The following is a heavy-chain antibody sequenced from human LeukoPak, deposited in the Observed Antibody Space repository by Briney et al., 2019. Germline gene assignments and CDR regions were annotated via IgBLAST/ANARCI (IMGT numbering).Heavy chain of an antibody. CDR2: FDPEDGER. D-gene: IGHD3-10*01. Sequence: GASVMVSCKVSGYTLTELSMHWVRQAPGKGLEWMGGFDPEDGERIYPQKFQGRVTMTEDTSTDTAYMELSSLRSEDTAVYFCAVDRGIYSYGSYVDYWGQGTLVTVSS. V-gene: IGHV1-24*01. CDR3: AVDRGIYSYGSYVDY. J-gene: IGHJ4*02. CDR1: GYTLTELS.